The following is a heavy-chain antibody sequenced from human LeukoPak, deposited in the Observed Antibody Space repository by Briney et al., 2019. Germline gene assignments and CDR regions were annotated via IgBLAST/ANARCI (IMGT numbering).Heavy chain of an antibody. V-gene: IGHV1-24*01. CDR2: FDPEDGET. Sequence: ASVKVSCKVSGYTLTELSMHWVRQAPGKGLEWMGGFDPEDGETIYAQKFQGRVTMTEDTSTDTAYMELSSLRSEDTAVYYCATIGPGIAVAGPLYYYYMDVWGKGTTVTVSS. J-gene: IGHJ6*03. CDR3: ATIGPGIAVAGPLYYYYMDV. CDR1: GYTLTELS. D-gene: IGHD6-19*01.